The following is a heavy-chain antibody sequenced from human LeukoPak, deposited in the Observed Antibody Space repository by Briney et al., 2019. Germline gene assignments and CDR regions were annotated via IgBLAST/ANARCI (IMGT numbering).Heavy chain of an antibody. Sequence: PGGSLRLSCAASGFTFSDYYMSWIRQAPGKGLEWVSYISSSSSYTNYADSVKGRFTISRDNAKNSLYLQMNSLRAEDTAVYYCARDAERVYYDSSGYFVAYYFDYWGRGTLVTVSS. J-gene: IGHJ4*02. D-gene: IGHD3-22*01. CDR2: ISSSSSYT. CDR3: ARDAERVYYDSSGYFVAYYFDY. V-gene: IGHV3-11*06. CDR1: GFTFSDYY.